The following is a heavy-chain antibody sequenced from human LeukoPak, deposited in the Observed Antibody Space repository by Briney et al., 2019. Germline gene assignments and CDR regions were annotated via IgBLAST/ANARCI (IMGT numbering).Heavy chain of an antibody. V-gene: IGHV4-39*01. CDR2: IYYSGST. CDR3: ARRSGTYHAFDI. J-gene: IGHJ3*02. CDR1: GGSISSSSYY. D-gene: IGHD1-26*01. Sequence: PSETLSLTGTVSGGSISSSSYYWGWIRQPPGKGLEWIGSIYYSGSTYYNPSLKSRVTISVDTSKNQFSLKLSSVTAADTAVYYCARRSGTYHAFDIWGQGTMVTVSS.